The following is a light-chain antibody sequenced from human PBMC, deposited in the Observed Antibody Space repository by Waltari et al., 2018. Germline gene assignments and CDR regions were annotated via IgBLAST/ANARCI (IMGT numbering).Light chain of an antibody. Sequence: EIVLTQSPGTLSLSPGERATLSCRASQSVSSSYLAWYQQKPGQAPMHLTYGASSRATCIPDRFSGSWSGTDFTLTISRLEPEDFTVYYWQQYGSSPYTLGQGTKLEIK. CDR3: QQYGSSPYT. V-gene: IGKV3-20*01. CDR2: GAS. CDR1: QSVSSSY. J-gene: IGKJ2*01.